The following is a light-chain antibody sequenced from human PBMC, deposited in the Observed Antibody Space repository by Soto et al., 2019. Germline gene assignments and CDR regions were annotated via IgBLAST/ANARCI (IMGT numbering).Light chain of an antibody. Sequence: DIQLTQSPSFLSASVGDRVTITCRASQGISSYLAWYQQKPGKAPKLLIYAASTLPSVVPSSFSGSGSWTEFTLTISSLQPEEFATYYCQQLNSYPITFVQGTRLEIK. CDR3: QQLNSYPIT. CDR1: QGISSY. CDR2: AAS. J-gene: IGKJ5*01. V-gene: IGKV1-9*01.